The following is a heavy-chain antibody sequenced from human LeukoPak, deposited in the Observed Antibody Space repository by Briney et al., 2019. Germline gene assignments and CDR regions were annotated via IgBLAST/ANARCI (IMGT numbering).Heavy chain of an antibody. V-gene: IGHV3-23*01. CDR3: AKSYSSGPDAFDI. J-gene: IGHJ3*02. CDR2: ISGSGGST. Sequence: PGGSLRLSCAASGFTFSSYAMNWVRQAPGKGLEWVSGISGSGGSTYCADSVKGRFTISRDNSKNTLYLQINSLRAEDTAAYYCAKSYSSGPDAFDIWGQGTMVTVSS. D-gene: IGHD6-19*01. CDR1: GFTFSSYA.